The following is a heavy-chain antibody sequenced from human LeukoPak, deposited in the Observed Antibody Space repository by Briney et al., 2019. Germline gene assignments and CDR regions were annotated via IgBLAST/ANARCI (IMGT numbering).Heavy chain of an antibody. CDR3: AKDGYSSIPGFHFEY. CDR1: GFTFSSYA. V-gene: IGHV3-23*01. J-gene: IGHJ4*02. D-gene: IGHD6-13*01. Sequence: GGSLRLSCAASGFTFSSYAMSWVRQPPGKGLEWVSGISGSGDNTYYADSVKGRFTISRDNSKKTLYLHLNSLRVEDAAVYYCAKDGYSSIPGFHFEYWGQGTLVTVSS. CDR2: ISGSGDNT.